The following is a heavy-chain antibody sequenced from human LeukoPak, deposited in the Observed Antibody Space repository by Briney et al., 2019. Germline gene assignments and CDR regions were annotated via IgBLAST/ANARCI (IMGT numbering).Heavy chain of an antibody. CDR2: INPNSGGT. Sequence: ASVKVSCKASGYTFTGYYMHWVRRAPGQGLEWMGWINPNSGGTNYAQKFQGRVTMTRDTSISTAYMELSRLRSDDTAVYYCARDWTGYSSGWDTLEDYWGQGTLVTVSS. CDR1: GYTFTGYY. J-gene: IGHJ4*02. CDR3: ARDWTGYSSGWDTLEDY. D-gene: IGHD6-19*01. V-gene: IGHV1-2*02.